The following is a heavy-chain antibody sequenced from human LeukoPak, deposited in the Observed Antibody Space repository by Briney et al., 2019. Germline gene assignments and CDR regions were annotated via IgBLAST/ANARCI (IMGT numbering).Heavy chain of an antibody. CDR3: ARVTRWWYYFDY. Sequence: KTSETLSLTCTVSGGSISSGGYYWSWIRQHPGKGLEWIGYIYYSGSTYYNPSLKSRVTISVDTSKNQFSLKLSSVTAADTAVYYCARVTRWWYYFDYWGQGTLVTVSS. CDR1: GGSISSGGYY. J-gene: IGHJ4*02. CDR2: IYYSGST. D-gene: IGHD2-15*01. V-gene: IGHV4-31*03.